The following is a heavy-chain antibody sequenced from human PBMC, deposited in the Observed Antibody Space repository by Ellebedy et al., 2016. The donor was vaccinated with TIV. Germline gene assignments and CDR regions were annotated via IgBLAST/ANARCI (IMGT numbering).Heavy chain of an antibody. CDR1: GGSFSGYY. D-gene: IGHD6-13*01. CDR2: INHSGST. Sequence: SQTLSLTCAVYGGSFSGYYWSWIRQPPGKGLEWIGEINHSGSTNYNPSLKSRVTISVDTSKNQFSLKLSSVTAADTAVYYCARDLRSSWYDWYFDLWGRGTLVTVSS. V-gene: IGHV4-34*09. CDR3: ARDLRSSWYDWYFDL. J-gene: IGHJ2*01.